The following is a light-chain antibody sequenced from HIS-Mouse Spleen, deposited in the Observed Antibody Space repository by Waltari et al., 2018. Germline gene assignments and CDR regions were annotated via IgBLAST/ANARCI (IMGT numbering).Light chain of an antibody. J-gene: IGLJ2*01. Sequence: SYELTQPPSVSVSPGQTASITCSGDKLGDKYACWYQQKPGQSPVLVIYQDSTRPSGLPERFSGSDSGTTATLTISGTQAMDEADYYCQAWDSSTVVFGGGTKLTVL. V-gene: IGLV3-1*01. CDR1: KLGDKY. CDR2: QDS. CDR3: QAWDSSTVV.